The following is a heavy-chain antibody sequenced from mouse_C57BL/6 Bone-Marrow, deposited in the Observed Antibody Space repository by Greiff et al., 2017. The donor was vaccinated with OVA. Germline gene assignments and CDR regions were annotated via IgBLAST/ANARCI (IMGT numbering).Heavy chain of an antibody. CDR2: IYPGSGNT. CDR3: AKRDYYGSRDY. D-gene: IGHD1-1*01. J-gene: IGHJ2*01. V-gene: IGHV1-76*01. Sequence: QVQLQQSGAELVRPGASVKLSCKASGYTFTDYYINWVKQRPGQGLEWIARIYPGSGNTYYNEKFKSKATLTVDKSSSTAYMQLSSLTSEDSAVYYCAKRDYYGSRDYWGQGTTLTVSS. CDR1: GYTFTDYY.